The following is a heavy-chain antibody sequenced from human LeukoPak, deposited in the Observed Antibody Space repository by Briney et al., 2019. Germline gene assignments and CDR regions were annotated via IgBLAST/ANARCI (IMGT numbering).Heavy chain of an antibody. D-gene: IGHD2/OR15-2a*01. V-gene: IGHV4-39*01. CDR1: GGSISSRSYY. J-gene: IGHJ6*03. Sequence: PSETLSLTCTVSGGSISSRSYYWGGVRQPPGRGGEGIGTLYSTPTTSYNPSLQRPLTISVATSKYQFSLKLSSVTAADTAVNYCARQIVGYYYYYMDVWGKGTTVTVSS. CDR3: ARQIVGYYYYYMDV. CDR2: LYSTPTT.